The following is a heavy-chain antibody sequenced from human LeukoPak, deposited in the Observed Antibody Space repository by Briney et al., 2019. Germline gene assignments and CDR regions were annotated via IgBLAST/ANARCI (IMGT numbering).Heavy chain of an antibody. V-gene: IGHV1-69*05. Sequence: ASVKVSCKASGGTFSSYAISWVRQAPGQGLEWMGGIIPIFGTANYAQKFQGRVTITTDESTSTAYMELSSLRSEDTAVYYCARGLAAAVNGADYWGQGTLVTVSS. J-gene: IGHJ4*02. CDR3: ARGLAAAVNGADY. CDR2: IIPIFGTA. CDR1: GGTFSSYA. D-gene: IGHD6-13*01.